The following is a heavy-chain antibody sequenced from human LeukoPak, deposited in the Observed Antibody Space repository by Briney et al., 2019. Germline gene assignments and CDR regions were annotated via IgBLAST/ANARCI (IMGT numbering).Heavy chain of an antibody. J-gene: IGHJ1*01. V-gene: IGHV1-69*13. CDR2: IIPIFGTA. D-gene: IGHD3-9*01. CDR1: GSTFSSYA. CDR3: ARGNVLTGYHKYFQH. Sequence: SVKVSCKASGSTFSSYAISWVRQAPGQGLEWMGGIIPIFGTANYAQKFQGRVTITADESTSTAYMELSSLRSEDTAVYYCARGNVLTGYHKYFQHWGQGTLVTVSS.